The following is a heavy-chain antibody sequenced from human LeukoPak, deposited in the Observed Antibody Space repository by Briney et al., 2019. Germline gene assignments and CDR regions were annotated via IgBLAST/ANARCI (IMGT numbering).Heavy chain of an antibody. V-gene: IGHV1-2*02. CDR2: INPNSGGT. CDR1: GYTFTGYY. D-gene: IGHD3-22*01. J-gene: IGHJ4*02. Sequence: GASVKVSCKASGYTFTGYYMHWVRQAPGQGLEWMGWINPNSGGTNYAQKFQGRVTMTRDTSISTAYMELSRLRSDDTAVYYCARVGVYYDGSGYYYCWGQGTLVTVSS. CDR3: ARVGVYYDGSGYYYC.